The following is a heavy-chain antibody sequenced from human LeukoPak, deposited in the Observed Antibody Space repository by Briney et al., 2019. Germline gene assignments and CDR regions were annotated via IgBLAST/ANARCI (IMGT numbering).Heavy chain of an antibody. D-gene: IGHD3-22*01. J-gene: IGHJ4*02. CDR1: GITFSSYG. CDR2: ISGSGDNT. Sequence: PGGSLRLSCAASGITFSSYGMHWVRQAPGKGLEWVSGISGSGDNTYYADSVKGRFTISRDNSKNTLYVQVNSLGTEDTAAYYCAKGSYYDSSGSFYFDYWGQGTLVTVSS. CDR3: AKGSYYDSSGSFYFDY. V-gene: IGHV3-23*01.